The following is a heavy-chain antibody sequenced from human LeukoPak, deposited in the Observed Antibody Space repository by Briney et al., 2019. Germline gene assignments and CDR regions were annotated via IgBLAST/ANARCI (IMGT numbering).Heavy chain of an antibody. V-gene: IGHV3-64D*06. Sequence: GGSLRLSCSASGFTFNRFYLHWVRQAPGKGLEFVSHISSNGATTYYADSVKGRFTISRDNSKNTLYLQMSSLRADDTAVYYCAKGPTTKYSYGCCDYWGQGTLVTVSS. CDR2: ISSNGATT. CDR3: AKGPTTKYSYGCCDY. J-gene: IGHJ4*02. CDR1: GFTFNRFY. D-gene: IGHD5-18*01.